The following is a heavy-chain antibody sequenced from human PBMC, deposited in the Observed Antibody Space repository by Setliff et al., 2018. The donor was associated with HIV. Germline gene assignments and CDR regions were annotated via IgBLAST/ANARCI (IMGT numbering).Heavy chain of an antibody. V-gene: IGHV1-69*13. CDR2: IIPEFGTA. Sequence: GASVKVSCKASGGAFSKYAITWVRQAPGQGLEWLGRIIPEFGTANYAPKFQGRVTISADESTSTAYMELSSLRSEDTAVYYCARELDIAMGTDVFDIWGQGTMVTVSS. CDR3: ARELDIAMGTDVFDI. J-gene: IGHJ3*02. CDR1: GGAFSKYA. D-gene: IGHD5-18*01.